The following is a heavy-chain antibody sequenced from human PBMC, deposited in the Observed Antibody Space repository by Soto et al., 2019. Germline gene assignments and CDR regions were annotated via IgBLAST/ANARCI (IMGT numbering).Heavy chain of an antibody. J-gene: IGHJ6*02. V-gene: IGHV1-69*01. CDR1: GGTFNNFA. Sequence: QVQLVQSGAEVKKPGSSVKVSCQASGGTFNNFAFTWVRQAPGQGLEWLGGIMPVFHTTNIAQTFQDRITVTADDFTTTVYMEMTSLRSDDTAVYYCATAPISPVSATLYHYGMDVWGQGTTVTVSS. CDR2: IMPVFHTT. D-gene: IGHD6-25*01. CDR3: ATAPISPVSATLYHYGMDV.